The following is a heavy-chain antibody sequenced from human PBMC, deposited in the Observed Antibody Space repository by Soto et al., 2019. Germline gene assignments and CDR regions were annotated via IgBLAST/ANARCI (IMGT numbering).Heavy chain of an antibody. D-gene: IGHD4-17*01. Sequence: SETLSLTCAVYGGSFSGYYWSWIRQPPGKGLEWIGEINHSGSTNYNPSLKSRVTISVDTSKNQFSLKLSSVTAADTAVYYCARLRYGDYDYYFDYWGQGTLVTVS. CDR3: ARLRYGDYDYYFDY. CDR2: INHSGST. CDR1: GGSFSGYY. J-gene: IGHJ4*02. V-gene: IGHV4-34*01.